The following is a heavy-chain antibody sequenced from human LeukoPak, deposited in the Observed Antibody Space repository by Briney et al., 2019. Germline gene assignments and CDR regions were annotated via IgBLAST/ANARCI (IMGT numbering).Heavy chain of an antibody. D-gene: IGHD2-2*02. Sequence: RGSLRLPCAASGFTFSSYGMHWVRQAPGKGLEWVAFIRFDGSNKYYADSVKGRFTISRDNSKNTLYLQMNSLRAEDTAVYYCAKDSYTSPDYWGQGTLVTVSS. CDR1: GFTFSSYG. CDR3: AKDSYTSPDY. J-gene: IGHJ4*02. CDR2: IRFDGSNK. V-gene: IGHV3-30*02.